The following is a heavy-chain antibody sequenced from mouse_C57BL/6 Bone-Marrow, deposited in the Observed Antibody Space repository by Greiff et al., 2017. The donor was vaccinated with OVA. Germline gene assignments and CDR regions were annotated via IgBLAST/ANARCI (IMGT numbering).Heavy chain of an antibody. Sequence: EVQLQESGPGLVKPSQSLSLTCTVTGYSITSGYDWHWIRHFPGNKLEWMGYISYSGSTNYNPSLKSRISITHDTSKNHFFLKLNSVTTEDTATYCCARPYYGNYGFAYWGQGTLVTVSA. CDR3: ARPYYGNYGFAY. CDR1: GYSITSGYD. CDR2: ISYSGST. V-gene: IGHV3-1*01. J-gene: IGHJ3*01. D-gene: IGHD2-10*01.